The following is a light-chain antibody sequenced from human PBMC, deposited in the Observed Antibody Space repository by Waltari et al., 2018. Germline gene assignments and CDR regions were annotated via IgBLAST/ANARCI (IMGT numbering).Light chain of an antibody. V-gene: IGKV1-5*03. J-gene: IGKJ2*01. CDR2: KAS. Sequence: DIQMTQSPSTLSASVGGRVTSTCRASQTISSWLAWYQQKPGKAPKLLIYKASSLQSGVPSRFSGSGSGTEFTLTISSLQPDDFATYYCQQYNSYSYTFGQGTKLEIK. CDR3: QQYNSYSYT. CDR1: QTISSW.